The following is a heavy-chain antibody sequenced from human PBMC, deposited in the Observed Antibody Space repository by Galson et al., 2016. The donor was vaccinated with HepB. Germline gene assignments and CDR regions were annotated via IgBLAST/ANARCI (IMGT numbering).Heavy chain of an antibody. J-gene: IGHJ5*02. CDR1: GGSISGTDYY. CDR2: YYYSGST. CDR3: ASGRPKYTGRDNWFDP. Sequence: SETLSLTCTVSGGSISGTDYYWGWIRQPPGKGLKWIGSYYYSGSTYYKPSLKSRVTIPVDMSKNQFSLKVNSVTAADTAVYYCASGRPKYTGRDNWFDPWGQGTLVTVSS. D-gene: IGHD1-26*01. V-gene: IGHV4-39*01.